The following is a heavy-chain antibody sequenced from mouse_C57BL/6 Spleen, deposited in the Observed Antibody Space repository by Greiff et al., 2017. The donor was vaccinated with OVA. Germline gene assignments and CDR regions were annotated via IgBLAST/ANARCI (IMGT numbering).Heavy chain of an antibody. D-gene: IGHD4-1*01. CDR1: GFTFSDYA. CDR2: ISSGSGTI. Sequence: DVMLVESGGGLVKPGGSLKLSCAASGFTFSDYAMHWVRQAPEKGLEWVAYISSGSGTIYYADTVKGRFTISRDNAKNTLFLQMTSLRSEDTAMYYGARGAHWDGCYAMDYWGQGTSVTVSS. CDR3: ARGAHWDGCYAMDY. J-gene: IGHJ4*01. V-gene: IGHV5-17*01.